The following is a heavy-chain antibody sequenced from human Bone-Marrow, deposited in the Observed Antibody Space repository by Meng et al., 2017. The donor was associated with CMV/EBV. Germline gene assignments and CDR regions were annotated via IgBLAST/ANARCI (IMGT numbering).Heavy chain of an antibody. Sequence: GGSLRLSCAASGFTFSDYALHWVRQAPGKGLEWVSGINRKSDRIGYADSVKGRFTISRDNGKKSLHLQMISLRAEDTALYYCVRDIGVAEITESTKYYSALDVWGQGTTVTVSS. J-gene: IGHJ6*02. D-gene: IGHD3-16*01. CDR3: VRDIGVAEITESTKYYSALDV. CDR2: INRKSDRI. V-gene: IGHV3-9*01. CDR1: GFTFSDYA.